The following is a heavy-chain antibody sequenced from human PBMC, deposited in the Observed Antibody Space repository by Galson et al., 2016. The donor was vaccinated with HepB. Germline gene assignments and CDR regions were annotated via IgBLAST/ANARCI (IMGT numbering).Heavy chain of an antibody. CDR2: ISSGSSTI. CDR1: GFTFNNYS. Sequence: SLRLSCAASGFTFNNYSMNWVRQAPGKGLEWVSYISSGSSTIYYADSVKGRFTISRDNARNSLYLQMNSLRAEDTAVFYCANHRGWGQGTLVTVSS. J-gene: IGHJ4*02. CDR3: ANHRG. V-gene: IGHV3-48*04. D-gene: IGHD1-14*01.